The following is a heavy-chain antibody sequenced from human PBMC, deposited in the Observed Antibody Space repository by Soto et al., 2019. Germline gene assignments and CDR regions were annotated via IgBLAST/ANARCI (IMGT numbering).Heavy chain of an antibody. D-gene: IGHD3-10*01. CDR3: ATRAFYGSGIPNYYGMDV. J-gene: IGHJ6*02. CDR1: GFTFSNYA. V-gene: IGHV3-23*01. CDR2: ISGTGGGT. Sequence: EVHLLESGGGLVQPGGSLRLSCAASGFTFSNYAMTWVRQAPGQGLEWVSVISGTGGGTNNADSAKGRFTTSRDNSKNTLYLLMNSLRAEDTAVYYCATRAFYGSGIPNYYGMDVWGQGTAVTVSS.